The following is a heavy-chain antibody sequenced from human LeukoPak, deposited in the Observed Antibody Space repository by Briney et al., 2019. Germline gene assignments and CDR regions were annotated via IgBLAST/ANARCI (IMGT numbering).Heavy chain of an antibody. CDR2: LIPIFGTA. D-gene: IGHD3-10*01. CDR1: GGTFSSYA. CDR3: ARGQVPATTGGLLLFGEYAYNWFDP. Sequence: SVKVSCKASGGTFSSYAISWVRQAPGQGLEWMGGLIPIFGTANYAQKFQGRVTITADESTSTAYMELSSLRSEDTAVYYCARGQVPATTGGLLLFGEYAYNWFDPWGQGTLVTVSS. V-gene: IGHV1-69*01. J-gene: IGHJ5*02.